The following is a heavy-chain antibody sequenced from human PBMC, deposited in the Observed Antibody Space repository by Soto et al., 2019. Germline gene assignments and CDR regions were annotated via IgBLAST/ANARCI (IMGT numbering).Heavy chain of an antibody. Sequence: QVQLVESGGGVVQPGRSLRLSCAASGFTFSSYAMHWVRQAPGKGLEWVAVISYDGSNKYYADSVKGRFTIYRDNSKNTQYLQMNRRRAEDTAVYYCARGRYCSGGSCYRGRYYYYYYGMDVWGQGTTVTVS. CDR2: ISYDGSNK. V-gene: IGHV3-30-3*01. CDR3: ARGRYCSGGSCYRGRYYYYYYGMDV. CDR1: GFTFSSYA. D-gene: IGHD2-15*01. J-gene: IGHJ6*02.